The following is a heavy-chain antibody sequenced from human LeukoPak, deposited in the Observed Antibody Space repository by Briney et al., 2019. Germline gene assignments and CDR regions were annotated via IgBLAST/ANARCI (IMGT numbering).Heavy chain of an antibody. CDR1: GFTFSSYG. CDR2: MNGEGGGK. CDR3: VRDVGYFHMDI. J-gene: IGHJ6*03. D-gene: IGHD3-9*01. V-gene: IGHV3-7*01. Sequence: GGSLRLSCAASGFTFSSYGMHWVRQAPGRGLEWVAFMNGEGGGKLYMDSVKGRFTISRDNAKSSLYLQMDSLRAEDTAVYYCVRDVGYFHMDIWGEGTTVTVSS.